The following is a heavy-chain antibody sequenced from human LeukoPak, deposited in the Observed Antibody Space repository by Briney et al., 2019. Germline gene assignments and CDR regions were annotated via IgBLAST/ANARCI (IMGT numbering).Heavy chain of an antibody. V-gene: IGHV3-48*01. CDR2: ISSSSSTI. D-gene: IGHD5-12*01. J-gene: IGHJ4*02. Sequence: GGSLRLSCAASGFTFSSYSMNWVRQAPGKGLEWVSYISSSSSTIYYADSVKGRFTISRDNAKNSLYLQMNSLRAEDTAVYYCARDVRYSGYDAFGYWGQGTLVTVSS. CDR3: ARDVRYSGYDAFGY. CDR1: GFTFSSYS.